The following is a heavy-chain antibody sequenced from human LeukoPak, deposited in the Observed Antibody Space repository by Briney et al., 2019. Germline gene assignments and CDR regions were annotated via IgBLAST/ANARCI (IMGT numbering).Heavy chain of an antibody. CDR3: ARDLRYYDSSGYSDYFGY. D-gene: IGHD3-22*01. CDR2: INPSGGST. V-gene: IGHV1-46*01. CDR1: GDTFTTYA. Sequence: ASVKVSCKASGDTFTTYAIIWVRQAPGQGLEWMGIINPSGGSTSYAQKFQGRVTMTRDMSTSTVYMELSSLRSEDTAVYYCARDLRYYDSSGYSDYFGYWGQGTLVTVSS. J-gene: IGHJ4*02.